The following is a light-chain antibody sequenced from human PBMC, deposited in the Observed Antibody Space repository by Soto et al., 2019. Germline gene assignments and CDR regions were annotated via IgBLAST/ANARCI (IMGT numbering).Light chain of an antibody. V-gene: IGLV2-14*01. Sequence: QSALTQPASVSGSPGQSITISCTGTSSDVGGYNYVSWYQQHPGKAPKPMIYEVSNRPSGDSNRFAGSKSGNTASLTISGLQAEDEADYYCSSYTTSSTLYVFGTGTKLTVL. J-gene: IGLJ1*01. CDR1: SSDVGGYNY. CDR2: EVS. CDR3: SSYTTSSTLYV.